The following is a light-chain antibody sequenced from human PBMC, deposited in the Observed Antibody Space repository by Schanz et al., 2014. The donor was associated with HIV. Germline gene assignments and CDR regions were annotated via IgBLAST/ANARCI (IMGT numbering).Light chain of an antibody. J-gene: IGLJ2*01. CDR2: ENN. CDR1: SSNIGAGYY. V-gene: IGLV1-40*01. CDR3: QSYDSSLRVVV. Sequence: QSVLTQPPSVSGAPGQRITISCTGSSSNIGAGYYAHWYQQFPGTAPKLLIYENNHRPSGVPDRISGSRSATSASLAITGLQAEDEADYYCQSYDSSLRVVVFGGGTQLTVL.